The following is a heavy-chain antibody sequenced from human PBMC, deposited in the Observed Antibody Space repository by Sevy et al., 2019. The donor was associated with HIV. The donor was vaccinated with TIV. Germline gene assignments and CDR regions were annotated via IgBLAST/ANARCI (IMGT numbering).Heavy chain of an antibody. V-gene: IGHV1-18*01. CDR1: GYTFTSYG. D-gene: IGHD6-6*01. Sequence: ASLKVSCKASGYTFTSYGISWVRQAPGQGLEWMGWISAYNGNTNYAQKLQGRVTMTTDTSTSTAYMELRSLRSDDTAVYYCARAMRVRSSSDFDYWGQGTLVTVSS. CDR3: ARAMRVRSSSDFDY. CDR2: ISAYNGNT. J-gene: IGHJ4*02.